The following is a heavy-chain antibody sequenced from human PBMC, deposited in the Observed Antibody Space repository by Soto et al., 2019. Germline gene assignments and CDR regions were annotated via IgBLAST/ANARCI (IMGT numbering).Heavy chain of an antibody. CDR2: IYSGGST. V-gene: IGHV3-66*01. D-gene: IGHD4-4*01. J-gene: IGHJ6*02. CDR3: ARDHVITTVRPYYYYGMDV. Sequence: GGSLRLSCAASGFTVSSNYMSWVRQAPGKGLEWVSVIYSGGSTYYADSVKGRFTISRDNSKNTLYLQMNSLRAEDTAVYYCARDHVITTVRPYYYYGMDVWGQGTTVTVSS. CDR1: GFTVSSNY.